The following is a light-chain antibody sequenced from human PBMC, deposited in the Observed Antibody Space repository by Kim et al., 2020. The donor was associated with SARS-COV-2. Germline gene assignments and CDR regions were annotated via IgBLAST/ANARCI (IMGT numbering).Light chain of an antibody. V-gene: IGLV6-57*03. CDR2: EDD. Sequence: GEEVTLSRTRSSGSIDDNYVQWYQQRPGGVPTAVIYEDDQRPSGVSDRFSGSIDNSSNSASLTISGLRTEDEADYYCQSYNRDNVLFGGGTQLTVL. CDR1: SGSIDDNY. CDR3: QSYNRDNVL. J-gene: IGLJ2*01.